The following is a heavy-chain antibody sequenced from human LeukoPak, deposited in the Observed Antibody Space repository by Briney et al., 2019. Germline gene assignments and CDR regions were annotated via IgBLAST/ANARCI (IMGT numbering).Heavy chain of an antibody. Sequence: SETLSLTCTVSGGSISSYYWSWIRQPPGKGLEWIGSIYYSGSTYYNPSLKSRVTISVDTSKNQFSLKLSSVTAADTAVYYCARHITHEFDYWGQGTLVTVSS. CDR1: GGSISSYY. CDR2: IYYSGST. V-gene: IGHV4-39*01. CDR3: ARHITHEFDY. J-gene: IGHJ4*02. D-gene: IGHD1-20*01.